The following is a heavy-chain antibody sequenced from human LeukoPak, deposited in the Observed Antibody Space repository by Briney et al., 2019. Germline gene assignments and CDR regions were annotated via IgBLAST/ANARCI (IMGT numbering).Heavy chain of an antibody. CDR1: GYSFTIHW. CDR2: INPSDSDT. J-gene: IGHJ4*02. CDR3: ARRYCSGGTCYYFDY. Sequence: GESLKISCEGSGYSFTIHWIAWVRQMPGKGLEWMGIINPSDSDTRYSPSFQGQVTISVDKSISTAYLQWSSLKASDTAMYYCARRYCSGGTCYYFDYWGQGALVTVSS. D-gene: IGHD2-15*01. V-gene: IGHV5-51*01.